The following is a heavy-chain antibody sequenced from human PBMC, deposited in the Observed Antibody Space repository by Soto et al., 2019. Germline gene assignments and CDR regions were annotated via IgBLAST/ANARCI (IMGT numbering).Heavy chain of an antibody. CDR2: ISGSGGST. Sequence: GGSLSLSCAASGFTFSSYAMSWVRPAPGKGLEWVSAISGSGGSTYYADSVKGRFTISRDNSKNTLYLQMNSLRAEDTAVYYCARESSVLLWFGEFSQHGHWGQGTLVTVS. D-gene: IGHD3-10*01. J-gene: IGHJ4*02. CDR3: ARESSVLLWFGEFSQHGH. CDR1: GFTFSSYA. V-gene: IGHV3-23*01.